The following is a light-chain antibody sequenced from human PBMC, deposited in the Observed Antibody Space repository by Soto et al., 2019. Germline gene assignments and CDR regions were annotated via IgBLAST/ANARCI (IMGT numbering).Light chain of an antibody. V-gene: IGKV1-39*01. J-gene: IGKJ2*01. CDR3: EQSYATPYP. Sequence: DIQMTQSPSSQSAVVGDRVTITCRASQNIGKYLNWYQQKPGKAPNLLIYAASSLQSGVPPRFSGSGSGTDFTLPIRSLQPEDFAPYYCEQSYATPYPVGQGTKLDIK. CDR1: QNIGKY. CDR2: AAS.